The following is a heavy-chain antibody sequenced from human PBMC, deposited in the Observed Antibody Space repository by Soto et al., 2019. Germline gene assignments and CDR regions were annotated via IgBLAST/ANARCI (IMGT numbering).Heavy chain of an antibody. V-gene: IGHV3-53*01. D-gene: IGHD2-2*01. CDR3: ARDSRNRNFFDY. Sequence: EVQLVESGGGLIQPGGSLRLSCAASGFTVSSNYMTWVRQALGKGLAWVSVINSGGSTYYADSVKGRFTISRDNSKNTLYLQMTSLRAEDTALYYCARDSRNRNFFDYWGQGTLVTVSS. CDR1: GFTVSSNY. J-gene: IGHJ4*02. CDR2: INSGGST.